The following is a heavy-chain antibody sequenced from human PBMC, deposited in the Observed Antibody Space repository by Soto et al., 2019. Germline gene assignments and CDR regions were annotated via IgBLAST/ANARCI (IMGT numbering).Heavy chain of an antibody. Sequence: QVQLVQSGAEVKKPGSSVKVSCKASGGTFSSYAISWVRQAPGQGLEWMGGTIPIFGTANYAQKFQGRVTITADESTSRAYMELSSLGSEDTAVYYCARVTPGYYDSSGLPTVWGQGTTVTVSS. D-gene: IGHD3-22*01. CDR2: TIPIFGTA. V-gene: IGHV1-69*01. CDR1: GGTFSSYA. J-gene: IGHJ6*02. CDR3: ARVTPGYYDSSGLPTV.